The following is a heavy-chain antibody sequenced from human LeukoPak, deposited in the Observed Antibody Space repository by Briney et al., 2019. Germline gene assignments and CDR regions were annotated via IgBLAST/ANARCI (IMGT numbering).Heavy chain of an antibody. CDR3: ARLLSTYYDFWSGYRPGYYFDY. Sequence: SETLPLTCTVSGGSISSSSYYWGWIRQPPGKGLEWIGSIYYSGSTYYNPSLKSRVTISVDTSKNQFSLKLSSVTAADTAVYYCARLLSTYYDFWSGYRPGYYFDYWGQGTLVTVSS. V-gene: IGHV4-39*01. D-gene: IGHD3-3*01. CDR2: IYYSGST. CDR1: GGSISSSSYY. J-gene: IGHJ4*02.